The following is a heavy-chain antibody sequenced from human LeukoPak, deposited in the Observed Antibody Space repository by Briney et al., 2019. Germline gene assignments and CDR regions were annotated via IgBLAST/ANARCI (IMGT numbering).Heavy chain of an antibody. J-gene: IGHJ4*02. Sequence: SETLSLTCTVSGCSISSSSYYWGWIRQPPGKGLEWIGSIYYSGSTYYNPSLNSRVTISVDTSKNQFSLKLSSVTAADTAVYYCARQLGYCSSTSCYADKVDYWGQGTLVTVSS. CDR2: IYYSGST. CDR3: ARQLGYCSSTSCYADKVDY. CDR1: GCSISSSSYY. V-gene: IGHV4-39*01. D-gene: IGHD2-2*01.